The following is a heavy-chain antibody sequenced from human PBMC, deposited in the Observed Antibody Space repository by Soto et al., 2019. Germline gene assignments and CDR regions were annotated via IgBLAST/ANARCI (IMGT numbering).Heavy chain of an antibody. CDR2: ISHLENT. Sequence: KTSETLSLTCTVSGASISYGGFPWSWIRQSPGKGLEWIGYISHLENTYLHPSFKSRLTMSIDRTRNQFSLKLSSVTAADMAVYYCARGGGYDSFDYWGQGVLVTVSS. J-gene: IGHJ4*02. CDR1: GASISYGGFP. CDR3: ARGGGYDSFDY. V-gene: IGHV4-30-2*06. D-gene: IGHD5-12*01.